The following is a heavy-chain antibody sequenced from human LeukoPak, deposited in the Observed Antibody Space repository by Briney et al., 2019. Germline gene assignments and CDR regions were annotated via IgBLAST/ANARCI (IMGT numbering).Heavy chain of an antibody. CDR2: ISAYNGNT. CDR3: ARGSSSWAGYYYYYYGMDV. J-gene: IGHJ6*02. Sequence: ASVKVSCKASGYTFTSYGISWVRHTPGQGLEWMGWISAYNGNTNYAQKLQGRVTMTTDTSTSTAYMELRSLRSDDTAVYYCARGSSSWAGYYYYYYGMDVWGQGTTVTVSS. V-gene: IGHV1-18*01. CDR1: GYTFTSYG. D-gene: IGHD6-13*01.